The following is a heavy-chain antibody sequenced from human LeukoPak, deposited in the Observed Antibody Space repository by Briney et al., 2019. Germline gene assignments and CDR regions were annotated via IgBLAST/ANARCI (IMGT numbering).Heavy chain of an antibody. CDR1: GFTFSSFT. V-gene: IGHV3-23*01. CDR2: IGGRGRST. J-gene: IGHJ5*02. CDR3: GKEGGA. D-gene: IGHD3-16*01. Sequence: GGSLRLSCAASGFTFSSFTMTWVRQAPGKGLEWVSAIGGRGRSTYYADSLEGRFTIARDNSKDMVYLQMNSLKVEDTAIYYCGKEGGAWGQGTKVTVSS.